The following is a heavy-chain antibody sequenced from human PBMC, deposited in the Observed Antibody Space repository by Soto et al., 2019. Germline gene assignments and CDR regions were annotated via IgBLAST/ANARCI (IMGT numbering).Heavy chain of an antibody. CDR1: GGTFSSYA. J-gene: IGHJ6*02. CDR2: IIPIFGTA. CDR3: ARVIARLYYDSRKVLSGMDV. V-gene: IGHV1-69*01. Sequence: QVQLVQSGAEVKKPGSSVKVSCKASGGTFSSYAISWVRQAPGQGLEWMGGIIPIFGTANYAQKFQGRVTITADESTSTAYMELSSLRSEDTAVYYCARVIARLYYDSRKVLSGMDVWGQGTTVTVSS. D-gene: IGHD3-22*01.